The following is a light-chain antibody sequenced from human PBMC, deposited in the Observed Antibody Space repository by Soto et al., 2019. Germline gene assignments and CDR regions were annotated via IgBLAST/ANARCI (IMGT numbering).Light chain of an antibody. V-gene: IGKV3-15*01. CDR3: QQYYDWPPIT. CDR2: GAS. Sequence: EVVMTPSPDTLSASPGGSAALSCRASQSVGTNLAWYQQRPGQAPRLLIYGASTKATGVPARFSGSGSGAEFILNISSLQSEDFAFYYCQQYYDWPPITFGQRTRLEI. J-gene: IGKJ5*01. CDR1: QSVGTN.